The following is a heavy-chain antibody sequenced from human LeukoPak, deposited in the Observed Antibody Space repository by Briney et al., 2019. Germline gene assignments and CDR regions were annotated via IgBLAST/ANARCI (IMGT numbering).Heavy chain of an antibody. D-gene: IGHD3-10*01. V-gene: IGHV1-69*05. J-gene: IGHJ4*02. CDR1: GGTFSSYA. CDR2: IIPIFGTA. CDR3: ARDLSLSKYGSGSYYPD. Sequence: SVKVSCKASGGTFSSYAISWVRQAPGQGLEWMGGIIPIFGTANYAQKFQGRVTITTDESTSTAYMELSSLRSEDTAVYYCARDLSLSKYGSGSYYPDWGQGTLVTVSS.